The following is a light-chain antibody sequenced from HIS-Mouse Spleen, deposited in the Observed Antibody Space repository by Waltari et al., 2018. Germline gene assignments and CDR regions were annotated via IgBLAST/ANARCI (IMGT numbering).Light chain of an antibody. CDR2: QDS. CDR1: KLGDKY. J-gene: IGLJ2*01. Sequence: SYELTQPPSVSVSPGQTASITCSGDKLGDKYAFWYQQKPGQSPGLVIYQDSKRPSGIPGRFSGSSSGTMATLTISGAQVEDEADYYCYSTDSSGNHRVFGGGTKLTVL. CDR3: YSTDSSGNHRV. V-gene: IGLV3-10*01.